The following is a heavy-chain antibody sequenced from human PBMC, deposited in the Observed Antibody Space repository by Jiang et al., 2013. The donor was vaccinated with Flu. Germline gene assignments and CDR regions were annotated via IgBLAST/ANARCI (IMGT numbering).Heavy chain of an antibody. J-gene: IGHJ5*02. V-gene: IGHV4-39*01. CDR1: GGSISSSSYY. CDR3: ARRPGSGWELLSGNWFDP. D-gene: IGHD1-26*01. CDR2: IYYSGST. Sequence: CTVSGGSISSSSYYWGWIRQPPGKGLEWIGSIYYSGSTYYNPSLKSRVTISVDTSKNQFSLKLSSVTAADTAVYYCARRPGSGWELLSGNWFDPWGQGTLVTVSS.